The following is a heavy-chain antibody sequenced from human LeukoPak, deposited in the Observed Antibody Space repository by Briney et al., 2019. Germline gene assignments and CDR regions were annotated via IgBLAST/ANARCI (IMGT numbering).Heavy chain of an antibody. J-gene: IGHJ4*02. D-gene: IGHD2-2*01. Sequence: PGGSLRLSCAASGFTFSSYAMSWVRQAPGKGLEWVAVISSDGSKKTYVDSVKGRITISRDNSRNTVSLQMSSLRVDDTAVYYCARVTRVGTIVWGPGTLVTVSS. V-gene: IGHV3-30*04. CDR2: ISSDGSKK. CDR1: GFTFSSYA. CDR3: ARVTRVGTIV.